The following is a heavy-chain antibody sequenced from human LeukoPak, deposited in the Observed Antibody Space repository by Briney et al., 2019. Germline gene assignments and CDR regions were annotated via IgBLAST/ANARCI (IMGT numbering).Heavy chain of an antibody. CDR2: ISSSSSYI. D-gene: IGHD3-10*01. CDR1: GFTFSSYS. V-gene: IGHV3-21*01. J-gene: IGHJ4*02. CDR3: ARASWFGELLPDY. Sequence: GGSLRLSCAASGFTFSSYSMNWVRQAPGKGLEWVSSISSSSSYIYYADSVKGRFTISRDNAKNSLYLRMNSLRAEDTAVYYCARASWFGELLPDYWGQGTLVTVSS.